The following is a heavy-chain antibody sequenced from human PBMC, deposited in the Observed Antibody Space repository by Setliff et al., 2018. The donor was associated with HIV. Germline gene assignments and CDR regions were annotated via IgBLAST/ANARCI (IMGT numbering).Heavy chain of an antibody. CDR1: GGSISSYY. Sequence: SETLSLTCTVSGGSISSYYWSWIRQPPGKGLEWIGYIYYSGSTNYTPSLKSRVTISVDTSKNQFSLKLSSVTAADTAVYYCARQITMVRGVYQPYYYYYMDVWGKGTTVTVSS. CDR2: IYYSGST. J-gene: IGHJ6*03. D-gene: IGHD3-10*01. CDR3: ARQITMVRGVYQPYYYYYMDV. V-gene: IGHV4-59*08.